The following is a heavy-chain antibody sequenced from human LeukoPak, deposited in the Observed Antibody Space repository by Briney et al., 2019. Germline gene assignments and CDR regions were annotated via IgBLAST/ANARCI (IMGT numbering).Heavy chain of an antibody. CDR1: GGSISSGGYY. D-gene: IGHD3-22*01. CDR3: ARGRRITMIVVANKVAFDI. CDR2: IYYSGST. V-gene: IGHV4-31*03. J-gene: IGHJ3*02. Sequence: SETLSLTCTVSGGSISSGGYYWSWVRQHPGKGLEVIGYIYYSGSTYYNPSLKSRVTISVDTSKNQFSLKLSSVTAADTAVYYCARGRRITMIVVANKVAFDIWGQGTMVTVSS.